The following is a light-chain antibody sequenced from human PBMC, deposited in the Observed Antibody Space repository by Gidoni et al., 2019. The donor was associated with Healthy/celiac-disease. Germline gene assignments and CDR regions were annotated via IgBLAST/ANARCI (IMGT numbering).Light chain of an antibody. Sequence: QSALTQPPSASGSPGQPVTISCTGTSSHVGGYHYVYWYQQHPGKAPKLMIYEVSKRHSGVPARFSGSKSGNTASLTVSGLQAEDEADYYCSSYAGSNNWVFGGGTKLTVL. CDR1: SSHVGGYHY. CDR2: EVS. J-gene: IGLJ3*02. CDR3: SSYAGSNNWV. V-gene: IGLV2-8*01.